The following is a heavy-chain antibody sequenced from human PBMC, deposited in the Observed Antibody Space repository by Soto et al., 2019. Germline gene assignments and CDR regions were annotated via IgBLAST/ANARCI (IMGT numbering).Heavy chain of an antibody. CDR3: ARGLSGYDSYYFDY. J-gene: IGHJ4*02. CDR1: GFTLSSYS. V-gene: IGHV3-21*01. CDR2: ISSSSSYI. D-gene: IGHD5-12*01. Sequence: EVQLVESGGGLVKPGGSLRLSCAASGFTLSSYSMNWVRQAPGKGLEWVSSISSSSSYIYYADSVKGRFTISRDNAKNSLYLQMNSLRAEDTAVYYCARGLSGYDSYYFDYWGQGTLVTVSS.